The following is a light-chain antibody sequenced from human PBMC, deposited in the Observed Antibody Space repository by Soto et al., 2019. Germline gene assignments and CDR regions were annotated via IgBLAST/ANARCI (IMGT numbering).Light chain of an antibody. CDR3: QQYGSSPLP. CDR1: QTVNNNY. CDR2: GAS. Sequence: IAITQSTEPLSVAPGEGATISCSASQTVNNNYLAWYQQIPGQAPRLLISGASGRATGTPDRFSGSASGTDFTLTISRLEAEDFAGYYCQQYGSSPLPFGEGTKVDIK. V-gene: IGKV3-20*01. J-gene: IGKJ4*01.